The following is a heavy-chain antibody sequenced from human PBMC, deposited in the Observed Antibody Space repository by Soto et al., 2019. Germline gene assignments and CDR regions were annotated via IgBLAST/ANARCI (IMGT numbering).Heavy chain of an antibody. D-gene: IGHD3-9*01. CDR3: ARETGPYPYYFDY. CDR2: IHHSGST. Sequence: SETLSLTCTVSGGSISSGENFWNWIRQSPGKGLEWIGYIHHSGSTYYNPSLKSRLTISVDTSKNHISLKLNSVTAADTAVYYCARETGPYPYYFDYWGQGTLVTVSS. J-gene: IGHJ4*02. CDR1: GGSISSGENF. V-gene: IGHV4-30-4*01.